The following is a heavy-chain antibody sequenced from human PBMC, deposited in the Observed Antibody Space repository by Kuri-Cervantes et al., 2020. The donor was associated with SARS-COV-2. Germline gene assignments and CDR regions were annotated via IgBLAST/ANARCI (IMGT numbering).Heavy chain of an antibody. V-gene: IGHV3-13*01. CDR3: AKVEGYSYPNWFDP. CDR1: GFTFSSYD. J-gene: IGHJ5*02. CDR2: IGTAGDT. Sequence: GGSLRLSCAASGFTFSSYDMHWVRQATGKGLEWVSAIGTAGDTYYPGSVKGRFTISRDNSKNTLYLQMNSLRAEDTAVYYCAKVEGYSYPNWFDPWGQGTLVTVSS. D-gene: IGHD5-18*01.